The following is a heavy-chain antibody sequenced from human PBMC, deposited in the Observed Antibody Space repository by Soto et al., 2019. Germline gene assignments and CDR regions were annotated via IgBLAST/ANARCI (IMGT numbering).Heavy chain of an antibody. J-gene: IGHJ6*03. CDR3: ARGRYENSLGSYRPYYYYYYYMDV. CDR1: GGSFSGYY. V-gene: IGHV4-34*01. CDR2: INHSGST. Sequence: QVQLQQWGAGLLKPSETLSLTCAVYGGSFSGYYWSWIRQPPGKGLEWIGEINHSGSTNYNPSLKSRVTISVDTSKNQCSLKLSSVTAADTAVYYCARGRYENSLGSYRPYYYYYYYMDVWGKGTTVTVSS. D-gene: IGHD3-16*02.